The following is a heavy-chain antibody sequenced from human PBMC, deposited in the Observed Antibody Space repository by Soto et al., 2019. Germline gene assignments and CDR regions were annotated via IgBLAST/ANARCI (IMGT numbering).Heavy chain of an antibody. CDR3: ASWAGQVRDFGGPLDY. CDR1: GYTFRTHG. CDR2: ISGYNGNT. V-gene: IGHV1-18*04. J-gene: IGHJ4*02. Sequence: GASVKVSCKASGYTFRTHGVSWVRRAPGQGREWMGWISGYNGNTNYAQKFQGRVTMTTETSTNTAYMELRSLSSDDTALYYCASWAGQVRDFGGPLDYWGQGTLVTVSS. D-gene: IGHD4-17*01.